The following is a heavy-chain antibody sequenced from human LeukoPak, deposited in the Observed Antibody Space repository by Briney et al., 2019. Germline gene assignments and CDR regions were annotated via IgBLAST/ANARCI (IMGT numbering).Heavy chain of an antibody. CDR1: GFTLSSYA. D-gene: IGHD2-2*01. CDR3: AREWDIVVVPAAMLFSGFDY. V-gene: IGHV3-30-3*01. CDR2: ISYDGSNK. Sequence: QPGRSLRLSCAASGFTLSSYAMHWVRQAPGKGLEWVAVISYDGSNKYYADSVKGRFTISRDNSKNTLYLQMNSLRAEDTAVYYCAREWDIVVVPAAMLFSGFDYWGQGTLVTVSS. J-gene: IGHJ4*02.